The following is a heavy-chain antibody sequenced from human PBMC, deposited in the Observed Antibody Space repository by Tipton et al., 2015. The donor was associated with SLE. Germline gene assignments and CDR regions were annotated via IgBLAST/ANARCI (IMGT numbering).Heavy chain of an antibody. J-gene: IGHJ5*02. CDR1: DDALSSSSYY. V-gene: IGHV4-39*02. D-gene: IGHD1-26*01. CDR3: AREAKYSGSYYNWFDT. CDR2: IYYSGST. Sequence: LRLSCTVSDDALSSSSYYWGWVRQPPGKGPEWIGTIYYSGSTYYNTSLKSRVTISADTSKNQFSLKLSSVTAADTAVYYCAREAKYSGSYYNWFDTWGQGTLVTVSP.